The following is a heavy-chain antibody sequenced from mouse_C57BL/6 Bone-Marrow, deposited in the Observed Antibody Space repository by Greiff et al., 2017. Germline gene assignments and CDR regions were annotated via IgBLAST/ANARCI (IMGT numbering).Heavy chain of an antibody. D-gene: IGHD1-1*01. V-gene: IGHV2-2*01. CDR1: GFSLTSYG. Sequence: QVQLKQSGPGLVQPSQSLSITCTVSGFSLTSYGVHWVSQSPGQGLEWLGVIWSGGSTDYNAAFISRLSISKDNSKSQVFFKMNSLQADDTAIYYCARKEYYGSWAWFAYWGQGTLVTVSA. CDR3: ARKEYYGSWAWFAY. CDR2: IWSGGST. J-gene: IGHJ3*01.